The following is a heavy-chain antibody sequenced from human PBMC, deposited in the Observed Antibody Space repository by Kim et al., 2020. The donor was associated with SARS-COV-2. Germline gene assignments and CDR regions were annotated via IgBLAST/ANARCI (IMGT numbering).Heavy chain of an antibody. CDR1: GGSISSYY. CDR3: AGDRRGYGGNSRYFDY. D-gene: IGHD2-21*02. J-gene: IGHJ4*02. Sequence: SETLSLTCTVSGGSISSYYWSWIRQPPGKGLEWIGYIYYSGSTNYNPSLKSRVTISVDTSKNQFSLKLSSVTAADTAVYYCAGDRRGYGGNSRYFDYWGQGTLVTVSS. V-gene: IGHV4-59*13. CDR2: IYYSGST.